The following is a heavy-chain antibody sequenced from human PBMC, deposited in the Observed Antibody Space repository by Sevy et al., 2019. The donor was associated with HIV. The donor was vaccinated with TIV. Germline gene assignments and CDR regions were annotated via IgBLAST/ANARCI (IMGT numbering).Heavy chain of an antibody. CDR3: AREGPRIAQFDY. V-gene: IGHV4-39*02. CDR1: GDSLSSNDYY. CDR2: IYYSGST. D-gene: IGHD6-13*01. Sequence: SETLSLTCTVSGDSLSSNDYYWAWIRQPPEKGLDWIGSIYYSGSTCYNPSLKSRVTISVDTSKNQFSLKLRSVTAADTAVYYCAREGPRIAQFDYWGQGTLVTVSS. J-gene: IGHJ4*02.